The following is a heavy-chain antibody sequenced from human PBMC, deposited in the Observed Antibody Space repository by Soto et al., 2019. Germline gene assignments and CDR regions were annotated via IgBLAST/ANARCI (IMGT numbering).Heavy chain of an antibody. J-gene: IGHJ5*02. V-gene: IGHV1-69*01. CDR3: AREGVGGAWCVP. CDR1: GGSFGSFV. D-gene: IGHD3-16*01. Sequence: QVQLVQSGAAVKKPGSSVKVSCKASGGSFGSFVITWVRQAPGQGLEWVGGIIPLSGTTDYAQKFQGRLTITAAESTNPAYMELTSLGSDDTAVYDCAREGVGGAWCVPWGQGTPVAVSS. CDR2: IIPLSGTT.